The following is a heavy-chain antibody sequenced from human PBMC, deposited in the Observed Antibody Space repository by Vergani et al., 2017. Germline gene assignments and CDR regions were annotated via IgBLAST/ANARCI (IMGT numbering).Heavy chain of an antibody. CDR2: ISFDGTQT. V-gene: IGHV3-30*18. CDR3: AKESGFSDSSGNFYEGYYFDR. Sequence: QVQLVESGGGVVQPGKSLRLSCATSGLPFSSHSMHWVRQAPGKGLEWVAVISFDGTQTYYADSVKGRFTISRDNSKNTLFLQMNSLRVEDTAVYYCAKESGFSDSSGNFYEGYYFDRWGQGTLVADSS. D-gene: IGHD3-22*01. J-gene: IGHJ4*02. CDR1: GLPFSSHS.